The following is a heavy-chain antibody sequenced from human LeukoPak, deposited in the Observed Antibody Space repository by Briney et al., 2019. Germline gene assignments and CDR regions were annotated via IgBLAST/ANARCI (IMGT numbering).Heavy chain of an antibody. CDR3: ARWSTTHDTEAGDY. D-gene: IGHD1/OR15-1a*01. CDR2: INTDGSIT. V-gene: IGHV3-74*01. CDR1: GFTFSNYW. J-gene: IGHJ4*02. Sequence: GGSLRLSCAASGFTFSNYWIHWVRQAPGKGLVWVSRINTDGSITTYADSVKGRFSISRDNAKNTVYLQMNNLRAEDTAVYFCARWSTTHDTEAGDYWGQGTLVTVSS.